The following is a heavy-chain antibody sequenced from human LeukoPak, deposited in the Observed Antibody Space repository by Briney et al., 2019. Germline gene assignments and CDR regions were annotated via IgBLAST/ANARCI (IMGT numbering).Heavy chain of an antibody. V-gene: IGHV1-69*04. CDR2: IIPILGIA. J-gene: IGHJ6*02. CDR1: GGTFSSYA. D-gene: IGHD1-26*01. Sequence: SVKVSCKASGGTFSSYAISWVRQAPGQGLEWMGRIIPILGIANYAQKFQGRVTITADKSTSTAYMELRSLRSDDTAVYYCARNGVGATSQGYYYGMDVWGQGTTVTVSS. CDR3: ARNGVGATSQGYYYGMDV.